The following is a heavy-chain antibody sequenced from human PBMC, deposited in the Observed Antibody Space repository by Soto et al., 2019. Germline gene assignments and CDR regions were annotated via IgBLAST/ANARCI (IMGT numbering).Heavy chain of an antibody. CDR2: IYYSGTT. J-gene: IGHJ4*02. D-gene: IGHD3-3*01. Sequence: PSETLSLTCTVSGGSISNHYWSWIRQPPGKGLEWIGYIYYSGTTNYNPSLRSRVTISVDMSNKQFYLKLNSVTVADTAVYYCAREGVYSFGYFDSWGQGTPVTVSS. CDR3: AREGVYSFGYFDS. CDR1: GGSISNHY. V-gene: IGHV4-59*11.